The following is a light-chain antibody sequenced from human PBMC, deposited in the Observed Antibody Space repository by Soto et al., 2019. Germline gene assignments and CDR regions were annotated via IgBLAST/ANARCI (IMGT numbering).Light chain of an antibody. CDR2: EVS. CDR1: SSDFGGYNY. V-gene: IGLV2-11*01. Sequence: QSVLTQPRSVSGSPGQSVTISCTGTSSDFGGYNYVSWYQQHPGKAPKLMIYEVSKRPSGVPDRFSGSKSGNTASLTISGLQADDEADYFCYSYTASDIWVFGGGTKVTV. CDR3: YSYTASDIWV. J-gene: IGLJ3*02.